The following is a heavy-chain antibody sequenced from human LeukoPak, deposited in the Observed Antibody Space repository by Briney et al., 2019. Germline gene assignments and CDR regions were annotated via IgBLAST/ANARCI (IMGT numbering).Heavy chain of an antibody. CDR1: GYSFTSYW. J-gene: IGHJ4*02. D-gene: IGHD6-19*01. Sequence: GESLKISCKGSGYSFTSYWIGWVRQMPGKGLEWMGIIYPGDSDTRYSPSFQGQVTISADKSISTAYLQWSSLRASDTAMYYSARLIAVAGTGGLYYFDYWGQGTLVTVSS. CDR2: IYPGDSDT. V-gene: IGHV5-51*01. CDR3: ARLIAVAGTGGLYYFDY.